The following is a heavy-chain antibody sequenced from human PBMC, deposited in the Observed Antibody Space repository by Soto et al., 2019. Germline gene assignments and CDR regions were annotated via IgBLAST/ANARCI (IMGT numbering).Heavy chain of an antibody. Sequence: SETLSLTCTVSGGSISSSRYYWGWIRQPPGKGLEWLGSIYYSGSTYYNPSLKSRVTISVDTSKNQFSLKLSSVTAADTAVYYCAALRYFDWLSQGYFDYWGQGTLVTVS. D-gene: IGHD3-9*01. CDR1: GGSISSSRYY. J-gene: IGHJ4*02. CDR2: IYYSGST. CDR3: AALRYFDWLSQGYFDY. V-gene: IGHV4-39*01.